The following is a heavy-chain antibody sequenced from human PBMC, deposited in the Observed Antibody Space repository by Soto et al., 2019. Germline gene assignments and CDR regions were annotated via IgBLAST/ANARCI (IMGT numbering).Heavy chain of an antibody. CDR3: AVDPRLNYYDSSGPGGLTAFDI. J-gene: IGHJ3*02. CDR2: IYYSDST. Sequence: SETLSLTCTVSGGSISSYYWSWIRQPPGKGLEWIGYIYYSDSTNYNPSLKSRVTITRDMSTSTAYMELSSLRSEDTAVYYCAVDPRLNYYDSSGPGGLTAFDIWGQGTMVTVSS. D-gene: IGHD3-22*01. V-gene: IGHV4-59*12. CDR1: GGSISSYY.